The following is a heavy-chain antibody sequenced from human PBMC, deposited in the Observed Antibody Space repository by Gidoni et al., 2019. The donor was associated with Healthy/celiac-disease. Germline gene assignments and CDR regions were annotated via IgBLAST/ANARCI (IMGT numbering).Heavy chain of an antibody. CDR1: GFTFSSYE. J-gene: IGHJ3*02. CDR3: ARGGGILTGYGAFDI. D-gene: IGHD3-9*01. CDR2: ISSSGSTI. V-gene: IGHV3-48*03. Sequence: EVQLLESGGGLVQPGGSLRLYCAASGFTFSSYEMNWVRQAPGKGLEWVSYISSSGSTIYYADSVKGRFTISRDNAKNSLYLQMNSLRAEDTAVYYCARGGGILTGYGAFDIWGQGTMVTVSS.